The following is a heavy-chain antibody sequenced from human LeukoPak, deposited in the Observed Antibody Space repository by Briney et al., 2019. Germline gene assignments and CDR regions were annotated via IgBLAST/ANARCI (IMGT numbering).Heavy chain of an antibody. V-gene: IGHV4-31*03. J-gene: IGHJ6*02. D-gene: IGHD5-18*01. Sequence: SETLSLTCTVSGGSISGGGYYWSWIRQHPGKGLEWIGYIYYSGSTYYNPSLKSRVTISVDTSKNQFSLKLSSVTAADTAVYYCARVGGYSYGRYYYYGMDVWGQGTTVTVSS. CDR1: GGSISGGGYY. CDR3: ARVGGYSYGRYYYYGMDV. CDR2: IYYSGST.